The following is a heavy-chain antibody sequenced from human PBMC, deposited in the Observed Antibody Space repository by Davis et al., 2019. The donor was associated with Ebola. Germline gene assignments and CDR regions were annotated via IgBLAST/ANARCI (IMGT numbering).Heavy chain of an antibody. CDR3: ASSTVVFWFDP. J-gene: IGHJ5*02. Sequence: GGSLRLSCAASGFTFSSYAMSWVRQAPGKGLEWVSAISSSGSTIYCADSVKGRFTISRDNAKNSLYLQMNSLRAEDTAVYYCASSTVVFWFDPWGQGTLVTVSS. CDR2: ISSSGSTI. V-gene: IGHV3-48*03. D-gene: IGHD4-23*01. CDR1: GFTFSSYA.